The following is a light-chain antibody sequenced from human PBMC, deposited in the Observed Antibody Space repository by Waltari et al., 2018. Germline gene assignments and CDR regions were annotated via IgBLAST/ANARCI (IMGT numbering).Light chain of an antibody. CDR1: QSVSHY. V-gene: IGKV3-11*01. Sequence: EVVLTQSPATLSLSPGERATLSCRASQSVSHYLAWYQQKPGQAPRLLISDASNRATGIPARFSGSGSGTDFTLTITSLEPEDFALYYCQQRYNWPSITFGQGTRLEIK. CDR3: QQRYNWPSIT. J-gene: IGKJ5*01. CDR2: DAS.